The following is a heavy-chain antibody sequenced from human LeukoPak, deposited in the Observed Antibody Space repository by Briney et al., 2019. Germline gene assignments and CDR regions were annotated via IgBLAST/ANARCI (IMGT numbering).Heavy chain of an antibody. D-gene: IGHD6-19*01. Sequence: PGGSLRLSCAASGFTFDDYAMHWVRQAPGKGLEWVSGISWNSNSINYADSAKGRFTISRDNAKNSLYLQMNSLRAEDTAVYYCALESAVAGFFDYWGQGTLVTVSS. J-gene: IGHJ4*02. CDR3: ALESAVAGFFDY. CDR2: ISWNSNSI. V-gene: IGHV3-9*01. CDR1: GFTFDDYA.